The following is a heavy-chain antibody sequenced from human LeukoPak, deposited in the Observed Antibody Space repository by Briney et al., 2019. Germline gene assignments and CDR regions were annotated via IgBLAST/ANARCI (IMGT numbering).Heavy chain of an antibody. CDR3: AKDKMVRGVPFYGMDV. V-gene: IGHV3-23*01. CDR2: ISGSGGST. Sequence: PGGSLRLSCAASGFTFSSYAMSWVRQAPGKGLEWVSAISGSGGSTYYADSVKGRFTISRDNSKNTLYLQMNSLRAEDTAVYYCAKDKMVRGVPFYGMDVWGQGTTVTASS. J-gene: IGHJ6*02. D-gene: IGHD3-10*01. CDR1: GFTFSSYA.